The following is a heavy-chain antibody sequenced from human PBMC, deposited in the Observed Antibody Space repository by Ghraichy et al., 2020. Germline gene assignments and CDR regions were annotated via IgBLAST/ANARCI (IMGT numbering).Heavy chain of an antibody. V-gene: IGHV4-30-2*01. CDR2: IYHSGNT. Sequence: LSLTCAVSGGSISSGAYSWSWIRQPPGKALEWIGSIYHSGNTYNNPSLESRVTLSLDKSKNQFSLRLNSVTAADTAVYYCAGSVRVAAPGGGFDPWGQGTLVTVSS. J-gene: IGHJ5*02. CDR1: GGSISSGAYS. CDR3: AGSVRVAAPGGGFDP. D-gene: IGHD6-13*01.